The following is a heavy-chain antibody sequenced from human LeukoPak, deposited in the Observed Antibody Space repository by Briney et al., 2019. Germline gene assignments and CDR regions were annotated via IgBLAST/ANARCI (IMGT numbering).Heavy chain of an antibody. CDR3: APHLSVVVPGAQYGMDV. D-gene: IGHD2-2*01. J-gene: IGHJ6*01. Sequence: GGSLRLSCGASGFTFSSFWMHWVRQAPGKGLVWISRINCYWSSTIYADSVKGRFTISRDNAKNMLYLQMISLRAEDTAVYYCAPHLSVVVPGAQYGMDVWGQGTTVTVSS. V-gene: IGHV3-74*01. CDR1: GFTFSSFW. CDR2: INCYWSST.